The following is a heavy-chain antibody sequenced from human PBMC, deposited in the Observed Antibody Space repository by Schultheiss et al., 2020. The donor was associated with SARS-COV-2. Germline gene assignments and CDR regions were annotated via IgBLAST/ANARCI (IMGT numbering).Heavy chain of an antibody. V-gene: IGHV4-4*02. D-gene: IGHD6-13*01. J-gene: IGHJ4*02. Sequence: SETLSLTCAVSGGSISSSNWWSWVRQPPGKGLEWIGEIYHSGSTNYNPSLKSRVTIAVDTSKNQFSLKLSPVSAADTAVYYCARKGSYSSSWNSWGQGTLVTVSS. CDR3: ARKGSYSSSWNS. CDR1: GGSISSSNW. CDR2: IYHSGST.